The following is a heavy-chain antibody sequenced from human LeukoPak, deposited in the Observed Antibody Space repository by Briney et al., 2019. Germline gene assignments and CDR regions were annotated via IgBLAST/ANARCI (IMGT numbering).Heavy chain of an antibody. CDR3: ARDYEAGYNWFDP. CDR1: GFTFSSYW. Sequence: PGGSLRLSCATSGFTFSSYWMHWVRQAPGKGLMWVSRINSDGSSTSYADSVKGRFTISRDNAKNTLYLQMNSLRAEDTAVYYCARDYEAGYNWFDPWGQGTLVTVSS. D-gene: IGHD3-16*01. V-gene: IGHV3-74*01. CDR2: INSDGSST. J-gene: IGHJ5*02.